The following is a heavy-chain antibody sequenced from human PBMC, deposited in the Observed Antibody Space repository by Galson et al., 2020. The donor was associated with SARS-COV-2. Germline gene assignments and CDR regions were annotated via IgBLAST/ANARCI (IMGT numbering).Heavy chain of an antibody. CDR3: VKERDSNRFLSAFDT. Sequence: GGSLRLSWLASAFTFDDYAMHWVRQPPGKGMEWVSGARNDGDTLSFAASVQGRFTISRAIAKNSLHLQMNSLTPEDTALYFCVKERDSNRFLSAFDTWGQGTLVTVSS. J-gene: IGHJ3*02. V-gene: IGHV3-9*01. CDR2: ARNDGDTL. CDR1: AFTFDDYA. D-gene: IGHD3-22*01.